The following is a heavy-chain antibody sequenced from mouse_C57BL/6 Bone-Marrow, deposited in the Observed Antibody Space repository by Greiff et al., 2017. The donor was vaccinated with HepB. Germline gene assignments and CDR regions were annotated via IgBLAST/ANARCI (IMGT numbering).Heavy chain of an antibody. D-gene: IGHD4-1*01. CDR2: LSSGSSTI. J-gene: IGHJ3*01. Sequence: EVKLVESGGGLVKPGGSLKLSCAASGFTFSDYGMHWVRQAPEKGLEWVAYLSSGSSTIYYADTVKGRFTISRDNAKNTLFLQMTSLRSEDTAMYYCARENWDDWFAYWGQGTLVTVSA. CDR3: ARENWDDWFAY. CDR1: GFTFSDYG. V-gene: IGHV5-17*01.